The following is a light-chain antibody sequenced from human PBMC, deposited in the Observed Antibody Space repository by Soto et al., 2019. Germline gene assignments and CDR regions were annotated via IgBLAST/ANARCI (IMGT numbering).Light chain of an antibody. CDR3: QQYNNWPRAT. CDR1: QSVGRN. J-gene: IGKJ4*01. Sequence: EIVMTQSPATLSVSPGERATLSCRASQSVGRNLAWYQQKPGQAPRLLIYRASTRVTGVPARFSGGGSGTEFTLTISGLQSEDFGIYYCQQYNNWPRATFGGGTRVEIK. CDR2: RAS. V-gene: IGKV3-15*01.